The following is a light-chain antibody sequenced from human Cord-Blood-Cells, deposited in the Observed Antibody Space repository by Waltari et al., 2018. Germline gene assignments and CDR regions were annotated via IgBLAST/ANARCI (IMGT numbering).Light chain of an antibody. V-gene: IGKV3-15*01. Sequence: EIVKTQSPATLSVSPGERATLSCSASQSVCSNFAWYHQKPGQAPRLLIYGASTRATGIPARFSGSGSGTEFTLTISSLQSEDFAVYYCQQYNNWPLTFGGGTKVEIK. CDR1: QSVCSN. CDR3: QQYNNWPLT. CDR2: GAS. J-gene: IGKJ4*01.